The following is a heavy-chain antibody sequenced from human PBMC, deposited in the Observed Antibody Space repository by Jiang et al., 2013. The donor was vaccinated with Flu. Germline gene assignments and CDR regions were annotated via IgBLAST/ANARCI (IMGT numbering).Heavy chain of an antibody. Sequence: VQLVESGAEVKKPGSSVKVSCKASGGTFSSYAISWVRQAPGQGLEWMGGIIPMFGTANYAQKFQGRVTITADKSTSTAYMELSSLRSEDTAVYYCAREEPYSSLYYYYGMDVWGQGTTVTVSS. D-gene: IGHD6-13*01. CDR1: GGTFSSYA. CDR3: AREEPYSSLYYYYGMDV. CDR2: IIPMFGTA. J-gene: IGHJ6*02. V-gene: IGHV1-69*06.